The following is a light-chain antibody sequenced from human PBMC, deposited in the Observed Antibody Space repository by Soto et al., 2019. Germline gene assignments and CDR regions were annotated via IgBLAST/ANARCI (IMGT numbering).Light chain of an antibody. Sequence: DSQITQYPASLYASVGDSVTITYRESQGFKNDLGWNQQKPGKAPKRLIYAASSLQSGVQSRFSGSGTGTEFTLTISSLQPEDFATYYCLQHKSYPWLTFDGWTKVEIK. V-gene: IGKV1-17*01. CDR3: LQHKSYPWLT. CDR1: QGFKND. J-gene: IGKJ4*01. CDR2: AAS.